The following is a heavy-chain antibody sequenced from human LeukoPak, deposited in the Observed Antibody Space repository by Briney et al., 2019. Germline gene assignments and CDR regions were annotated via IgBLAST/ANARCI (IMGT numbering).Heavy chain of an antibody. CDR3: ARDKDIAAAGTELVI. CDR2: ISYDGSNK. Sequence: PGGSLRLSCAASGFTFSSYGMHWVRQAPGKGLEWVAVISYDGSNKYYADSVKGRFTISRDNSKNTLYQQMNSLRAEDTAVYYCARDKDIAAAGTELVIWGQGTMVTVSS. D-gene: IGHD6-13*01. CDR1: GFTFSSYG. V-gene: IGHV3-30*03. J-gene: IGHJ3*02.